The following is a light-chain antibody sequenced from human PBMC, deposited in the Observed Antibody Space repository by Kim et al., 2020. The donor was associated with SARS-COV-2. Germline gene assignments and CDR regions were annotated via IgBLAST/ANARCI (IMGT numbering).Light chain of an antibody. J-gene: IGKJ3*01. CDR3: QQSYSTS. V-gene: IGKV1-39*01. CDR1: QSISSY. CDR2: AAF. Sequence: DIQMTQSPSSLSASVGDRVTITCRASQSISSYLNWYQQKPGKAPKLLIYAAFSLQSGVPSRFSGSGSGTDFTLTISSLQPEDFATYYCQQSYSTSFGPGTKVDIK.